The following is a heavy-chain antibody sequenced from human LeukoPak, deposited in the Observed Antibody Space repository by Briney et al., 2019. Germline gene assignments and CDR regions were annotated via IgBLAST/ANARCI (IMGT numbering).Heavy chain of an antibody. Sequence: GGSLRLSCAGSGFSFSTYTMNWVRQAPGKGVEWVSRIFVSGDVTYYADSVKGRFTTSRDNFKNTVYLQMNSLRDEDTAVYYCAKDRVPDSRWDIDYWGQGTLVTVSS. CDR1: GFSFSTYT. V-gene: IGHV3-23*01. J-gene: IGHJ4*02. CDR3: AKDRVPDSRWDIDY. CDR2: IFVSGDVT. D-gene: IGHD1-14*01.